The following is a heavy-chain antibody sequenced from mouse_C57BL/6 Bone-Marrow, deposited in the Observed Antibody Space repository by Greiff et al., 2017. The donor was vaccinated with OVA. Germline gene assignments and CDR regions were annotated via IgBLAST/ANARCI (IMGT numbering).Heavy chain of an antibody. Sequence: VHLVESGPELVKPGASVKISCKASGYAFSSSWMNWVKQRPGKGLEWIGRIYPGDGDTNYNGKFKGKATLTADKSSSTAYMQLSSLTSEDSAVYFCARGEIYDGYYYAMDYWGQGTSVTVSS. CDR2: IYPGDGDT. J-gene: IGHJ4*01. V-gene: IGHV1-82*01. CDR1: GYAFSSSW. CDR3: ARGEIYDGYYYAMDY. D-gene: IGHD2-3*01.